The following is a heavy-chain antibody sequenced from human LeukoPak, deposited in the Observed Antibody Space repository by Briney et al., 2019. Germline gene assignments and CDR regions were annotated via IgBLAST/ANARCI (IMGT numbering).Heavy chain of an antibody. D-gene: IGHD1-26*01. Sequence: GESLKISCKVSGYSFTSYCIGWVRQMPGKGLEWMGIIYPGDSGPTYSPSFEGQVTISVEPSINPAYLQWSSLQASDTAMYYCGMSGDRVPLQDDVFDVWGQGTMVTVST. CDR2: IYPGDSGP. V-gene: IGHV5-51*01. CDR1: GYSFTSYC. J-gene: IGHJ3*01. CDR3: GMSGDRVPLQDDVFDV.